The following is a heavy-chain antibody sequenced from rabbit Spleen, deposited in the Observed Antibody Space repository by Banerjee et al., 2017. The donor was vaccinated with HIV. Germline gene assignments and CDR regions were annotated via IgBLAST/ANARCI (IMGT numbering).Heavy chain of an antibody. CDR1: GVSLSGDSY. CDR3: ARDRDAGAYDFDL. CDR2: IYTGSSKS. J-gene: IGHJ4*01. V-gene: IGHV1S40*01. Sequence: QSLEESGGDLVKPGASLTLTCIASGVSLSGDSYMCWVRQAPGKGLEWIACIYTGSSKSYYANGAKGRFTITKTSSTTVTLQMTMLTVADTASYFGARDRDAGAYDFDLWGPGTLVTVS. D-gene: IGHD4-2*01.